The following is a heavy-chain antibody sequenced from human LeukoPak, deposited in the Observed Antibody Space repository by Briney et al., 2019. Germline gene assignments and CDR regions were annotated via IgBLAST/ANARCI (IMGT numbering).Heavy chain of an antibody. D-gene: IGHD6-19*01. CDR1: GFTVSSNY. CDR3: ARGEYSSGWYYFDY. Sequence: GGSLRLSCAASGFTVSSNYMSWVRQAPGKGLEWVSVIYSGGSTYYADSVKGRFTISRDNSKNTLYLQMNSLRAEDTAVYYCARGEYSSGWYYFDYWGQGTLVTVSS. CDR2: IYSGGST. J-gene: IGHJ4*02. V-gene: IGHV3-53*01.